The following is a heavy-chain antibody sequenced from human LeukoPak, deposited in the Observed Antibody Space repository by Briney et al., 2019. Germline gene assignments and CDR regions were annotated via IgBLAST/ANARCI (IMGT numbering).Heavy chain of an antibody. J-gene: IGHJ4*02. Sequence: GESLRLSCAASGFTFSNYAMSWVRQAPGKGLEWVSAISGSGGSTYYADSVKGRFTISRDNSKNTLYLQMNSLRAEDTAVYYCAKGPAYDRGGYWGQGTLVTVSS. CDR1: GFTFSNYA. CDR2: ISGSGGST. CDR3: AKGPAYDRGGY. V-gene: IGHV3-23*01. D-gene: IGHD2-21*01.